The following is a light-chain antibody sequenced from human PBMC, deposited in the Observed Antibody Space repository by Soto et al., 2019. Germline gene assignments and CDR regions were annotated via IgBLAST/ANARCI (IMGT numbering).Light chain of an antibody. Sequence: EIVLTQSPGTLSLSPGEGATLSCKASQSVNNYLFWYQQKPGQAPRFLIYDATNRAAGIPERFSGSGSGTDFTLTISSLEPEDFAVYYCQQHSDWPLTFGGGTKVDIK. CDR1: QSVNNY. CDR2: DAT. CDR3: QQHSDWPLT. V-gene: IGKV3-11*01. J-gene: IGKJ4*01.